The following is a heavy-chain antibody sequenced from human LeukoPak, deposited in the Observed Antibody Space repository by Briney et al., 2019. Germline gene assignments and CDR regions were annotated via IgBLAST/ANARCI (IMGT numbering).Heavy chain of an antibody. D-gene: IGHD5-24*01. Sequence: GGSLRLSCAASGFTFSRYCMSWVRKAPGKVLEWVATIKQDGSEKYYVDSVKGRFTISRDNTRNSLYLQMSSLRAEETAVYYCARDADLGATIIGAFDMWGQGTMVTVSS. CDR3: ARDADLGATIIGAFDM. CDR2: IKQDGSEK. V-gene: IGHV3-7*01. CDR1: GFTFSRYC. J-gene: IGHJ3*02.